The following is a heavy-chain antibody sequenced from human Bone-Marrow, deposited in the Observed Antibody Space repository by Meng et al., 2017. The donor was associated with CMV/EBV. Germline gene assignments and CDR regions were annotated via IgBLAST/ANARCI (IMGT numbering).Heavy chain of an antibody. J-gene: IGHJ6*02. CDR3: ARGYCSSTSCYSATPEEDLYGMDV. Sequence: GGSLRLSCAASGFTFSSYAMSWVRQAPGKGLEWVSSISSSSSYIYDADSVKGRFTISRDNAKNSLYLQMNSLRAEDTAVYYCARGYCSSTSCYSATPEEDLYGMDVWGQGTTVTVSS. CDR2: ISSSSSYI. D-gene: IGHD2-2*02. CDR1: GFTFSSYA. V-gene: IGHV3-21*01.